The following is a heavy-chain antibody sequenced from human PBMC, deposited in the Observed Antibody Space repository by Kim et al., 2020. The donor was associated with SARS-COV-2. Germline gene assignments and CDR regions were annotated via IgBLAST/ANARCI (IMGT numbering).Heavy chain of an antibody. V-gene: IGHV4-39*01. D-gene: IGHD5-12*01. J-gene: IGHJ5*02. Sequence: PSLKSRVTISVDTSKNQFSRKLSSVTAADTAVYYCARHIPQWLRCENWFAPWGQGTLVTVSS. CDR3: ARHIPQWLRCENWFAP.